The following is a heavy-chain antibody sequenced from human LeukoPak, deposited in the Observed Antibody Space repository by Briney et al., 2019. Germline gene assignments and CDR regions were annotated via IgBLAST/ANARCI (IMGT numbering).Heavy chain of an antibody. V-gene: IGHV4-39*01. Sequence: SETLSLTCIVSGGSISSSSYYWGWIRQPPGKGPEWIGSIYYSGSTYYNPSLKSRVTISVDTSKNQFSLKLSSVIAADTAVYYCARQRGTYAFSDYWGQGTLVTVSS. CDR2: IYYSGST. CDR3: ARQRGTYAFSDY. D-gene: IGHD2-15*01. J-gene: IGHJ4*02. CDR1: GGSISSSSYY.